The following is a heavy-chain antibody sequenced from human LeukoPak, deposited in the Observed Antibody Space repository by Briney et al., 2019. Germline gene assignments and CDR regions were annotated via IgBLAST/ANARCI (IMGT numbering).Heavy chain of an antibody. CDR2: ISGSGGST. CDR1: GFTFSSYA. Sequence: PGGSLRLSCAASGFTFSSYAMSWVRQAPGKGLEWVSAISGSGGSTYYADSVKGRFTISRDSPKNTLYLQMNSLRAEDTAVYYCARVVVAAHENWFDPWGQGTLVTVSS. D-gene: IGHD2-15*01. J-gene: IGHJ5*02. CDR3: ARVVVAAHENWFDP. V-gene: IGHV3-23*01.